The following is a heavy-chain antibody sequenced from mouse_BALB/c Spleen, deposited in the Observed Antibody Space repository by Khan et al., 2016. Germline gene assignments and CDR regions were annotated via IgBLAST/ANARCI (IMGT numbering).Heavy chain of an antibody. D-gene: IGHD1-1*01. CDR3: ATTTVVATKYFDV. CDR2: ISYSGSP. J-gene: IGHJ1*01. CDR1: GYSITSDYA. V-gene: IGHV3-2*02. Sequence: EVQLQESGPGLVKPSQSLSLTCTVTGYSITSDYAWNWIRQFPGNKLEWMGYISYSGSPSYNPSLKSRISITRETSKNQFFLQLNSVTTEDTATYYCATTTVVATKYFDVWGAGTTVTVSS.